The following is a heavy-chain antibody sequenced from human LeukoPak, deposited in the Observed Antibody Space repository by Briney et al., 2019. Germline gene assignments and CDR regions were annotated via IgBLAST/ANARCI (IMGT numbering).Heavy chain of an antibody. J-gene: IGHJ6*04. CDR2: IGPSGSNI. V-gene: IGHV3-48*03. CDR3: SELGITMIGGV. CDR1: GFTFGIYA. D-gene: IGHD3-10*02. Sequence: GGSLRLSCAASGFTFGIYAMNWVRQAPGKGLEWVSYIGPSGSNIYYAGSVKGRFTISRDNAKDSLYLQMNSLRAEDTAVYYCSELGITMIGGVWGKGTTVTISS.